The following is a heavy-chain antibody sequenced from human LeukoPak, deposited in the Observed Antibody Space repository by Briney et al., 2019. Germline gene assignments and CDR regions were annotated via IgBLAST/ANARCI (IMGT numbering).Heavy chain of an antibody. CDR3: ARRRSTADFDY. D-gene: IGHD6-13*01. J-gene: IGHJ4*02. CDR2: ISAYNGNT. Sequence: ASVKVSCKASGGTFSSYAISWVRQAPGQGLEWMGWISAYNGNTNYAQKLQGRVTMTTDTSTSTAYMELRSLRSDDTAVYYCARRRSTADFDYWGQGTLVTVSS. CDR1: GGTFSSYA. V-gene: IGHV1-18*01.